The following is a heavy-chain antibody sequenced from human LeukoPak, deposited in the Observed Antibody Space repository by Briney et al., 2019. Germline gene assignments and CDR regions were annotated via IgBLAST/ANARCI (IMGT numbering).Heavy chain of an antibody. CDR3: ARAFGVGATEYYYMDV. CDR2: IYYSGST. V-gene: IGHV4-59*01. D-gene: IGHD1-26*01. CDR1: GDSISSYY. Sequence: PSETLSLTCTVHGDSISSYYWSSVRQPPGKGLEWIGYIYYSGSTNYNPSLKSRVTISVDTSNNQFSLKLSSVTAADTAVYYCARAFGVGATEYYYMDVWGKGTTVTISS. J-gene: IGHJ6*03.